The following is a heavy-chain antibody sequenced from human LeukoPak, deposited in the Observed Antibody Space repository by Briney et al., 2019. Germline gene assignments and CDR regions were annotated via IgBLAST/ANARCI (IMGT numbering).Heavy chain of an antibody. V-gene: IGHV3-53*04. CDR1: GFTFSAYA. J-gene: IGHJ5*02. D-gene: IGHD4-11*01. CDR3: ARGGFSNYAEFDP. CDR2: IYSGGST. Sequence: PGGSLRLSCAASGFTFSAYAMSWVRQAPGKGLEWVSVIYSGGSTYYADSVKGRFTISRHNSKNTLYLQMNSLRAEDTAVYYCARGGFSNYAEFDPWGQGTLVTVSS.